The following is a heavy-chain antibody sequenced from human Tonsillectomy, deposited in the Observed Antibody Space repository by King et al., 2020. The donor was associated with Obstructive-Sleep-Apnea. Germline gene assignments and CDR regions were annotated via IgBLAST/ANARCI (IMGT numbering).Heavy chain of an antibody. V-gene: IGHV3-53*04. D-gene: IGHD3-22*01. CDR1: GFTVSSNY. CDR2: IYSGGST. CDR3: ARGSGNYYDSSGYYYPFDY. J-gene: IGHJ4*02. Sequence: VQLVESGGGLVQAGGSLRLSCTASGFTVSSNYMSWVRQAPGKGLEWVSVIYSGGSTYYADSVKGRFTISRHNSKNTVYLQMNSLGTEDTAVYFCARGSGNYYDSSGYYYPFDYWGQGTLVTVSS.